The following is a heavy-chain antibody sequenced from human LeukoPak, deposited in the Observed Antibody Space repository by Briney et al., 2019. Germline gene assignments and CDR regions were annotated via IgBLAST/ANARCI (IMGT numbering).Heavy chain of an antibody. CDR1: GFTFSSYA. J-gene: IGHJ4*02. CDR3: ATQIDYDFWGGYYGY. D-gene: IGHD3-3*01. CDR2: ISGSGGST. Sequence: GGSLRLSCAASGFTFSSYAMSWVRRAPGKGLEWVSAISGSGGSTYYADSVKGRFTISRDNSKNTLYLQMNSLRAEDTAVYYCATQIDYDFWGGYYGYWGQGTLVTVSS. V-gene: IGHV3-23*01.